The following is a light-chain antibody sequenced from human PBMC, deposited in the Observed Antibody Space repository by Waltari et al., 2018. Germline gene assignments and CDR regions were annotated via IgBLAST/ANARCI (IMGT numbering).Light chain of an antibody. CDR2: DGT. V-gene: IGLV2-14*03. Sequence: QSALTQPASVSGSPGQSITISCIGTRSDLGGYDFVSGYQQHPDKVPKHLIHDGTNRPSGISDRFSGSKSGNTAALTISGLQAEDEADYYCSSFSGTATEVIFGGGTRLTVL. J-gene: IGLJ2*01. CDR3: SSFSGTATEVI. CDR1: RSDLGGYDF.